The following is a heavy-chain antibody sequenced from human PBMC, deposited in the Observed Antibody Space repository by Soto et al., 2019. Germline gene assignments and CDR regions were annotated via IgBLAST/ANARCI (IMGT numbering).Heavy chain of an antibody. D-gene: IGHD6-19*01. Sequence: QLQLQESGPGLVKPSETLSLTCTVSGGSISSSSYYWGWIRQPPGKGLEWIGSIYYSGSTYYNPSLKSRVTISVDTSKNQFSLKLSSVTAADTAVYYCARITTTVAGFDYWGQGTLVTVSS. CDR3: ARITTTVAGFDY. J-gene: IGHJ4*02. CDR1: GGSISSSSYY. CDR2: IYYSGST. V-gene: IGHV4-39*01.